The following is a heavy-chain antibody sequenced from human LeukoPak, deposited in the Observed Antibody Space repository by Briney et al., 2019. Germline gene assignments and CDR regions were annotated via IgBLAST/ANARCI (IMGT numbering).Heavy chain of an antibody. Sequence: ASVKVSCKASGYTFTSYDINWVRQATGQGLEWMGWMNTHTANTGYAQKFQGRGTMTWNTSISTAYMELSSLRSEDTTVYYCAREDYFSSGGFSNWFDPWGQGTLVTVSS. V-gene: IGHV1-8*01. CDR3: AREDYFSSGGFSNWFDP. CDR2: MNTHTANT. CDR1: GYTFTSYD. J-gene: IGHJ5*02. D-gene: IGHD3-10*01.